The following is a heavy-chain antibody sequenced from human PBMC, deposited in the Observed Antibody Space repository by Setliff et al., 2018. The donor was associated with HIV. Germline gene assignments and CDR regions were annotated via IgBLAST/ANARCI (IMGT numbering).Heavy chain of an antibody. D-gene: IGHD3-9*01. J-gene: IGHJ3*02. Sequence: SVKVSCKASGYMFSGFHMHWVRQAAGQGLEWMGGIIPIFGTANYAQKFQGRVTITTDESTSTAYMELSSLRSEDTAMYYCATSGFYDILTGPTPGVFDIWGQGTMVT. V-gene: IGHV1-69*05. CDR1: GYMFSGFH. CDR2: IIPIFGTA. CDR3: ATSGFYDILTGPTPGVFDI.